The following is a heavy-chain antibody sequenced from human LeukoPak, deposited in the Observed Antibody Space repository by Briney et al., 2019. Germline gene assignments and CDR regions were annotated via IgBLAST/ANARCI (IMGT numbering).Heavy chain of an antibody. CDR1: GFSLSTTDPD. V-gene: IGHV2-5*01. D-gene: IGHD7-27*01. Sequence: ESSPTLVKPTQTLTLTSTFSGFSLSTTDPDVGCFRQPPGKALEWPPPIYWSDDKHYSPSLKCRLSITKDPSKSQVVLTMTKMCLVDRARYYCVLYVVTGDGGFDDWGQGILVTVS. CDR2: IYWSDDK. J-gene: IGHJ4*02. CDR3: VLYVVTGDGGFDD.